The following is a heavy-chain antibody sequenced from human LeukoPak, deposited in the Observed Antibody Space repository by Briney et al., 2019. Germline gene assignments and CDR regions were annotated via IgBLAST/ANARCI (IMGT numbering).Heavy chain of an antibody. CDR2: IYYSGST. CDR1: GGSISSSSYY. V-gene: IGHV4-39*07. Sequence: SETLSLTCTVSGGSISSSSYYWGWIRQPPGKGLEWIGSIYYSGSTYYNPSLKSRVTISVDTSKNQFSLKLSSVTAADTAVYYCARDPRDVSYGDYPYYFDYWGQGTLVTVSS. CDR3: ARDPRDVSYGDYPYYFDY. D-gene: IGHD4-17*01. J-gene: IGHJ4*02.